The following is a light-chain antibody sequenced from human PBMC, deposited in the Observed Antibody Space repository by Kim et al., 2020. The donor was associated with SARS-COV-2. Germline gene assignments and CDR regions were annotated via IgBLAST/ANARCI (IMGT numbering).Light chain of an antibody. Sequence: TTSSSCTSSVVGGYDYVSWYQQHRGKAPKLMMYEVSGRPSGVPDRFSASKSGNTASLTVSGLQAEDEADYYCSSYAGSTYVFGTGTKVTVL. CDR3: SSYAGSTYV. CDR1: SSVVGGYDY. CDR2: EVS. J-gene: IGLJ1*01. V-gene: IGLV2-8*01.